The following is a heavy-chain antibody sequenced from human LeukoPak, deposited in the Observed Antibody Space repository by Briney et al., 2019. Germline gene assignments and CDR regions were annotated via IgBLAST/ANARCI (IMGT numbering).Heavy chain of an antibody. V-gene: IGHV4-4*07. CDR2: IYASGST. CDR1: GDSISSYY. D-gene: IGHD3-22*01. Sequence: SETLSLTCTVSGDSISSYYWSWMRQPAGKGLEWIGRIYASGSTTYNPSLKSRVTMSVDTSKNQFSLKVSSVTAADTAVYYCAREDSYFDSSRRYYYYYMDVWGKGTTVTVSS. J-gene: IGHJ6*03. CDR3: AREDSYFDSSRRYYYYYMDV.